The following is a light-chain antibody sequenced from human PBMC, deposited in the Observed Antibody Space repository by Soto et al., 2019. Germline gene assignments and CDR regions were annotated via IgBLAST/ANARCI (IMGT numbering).Light chain of an antibody. Sequence: QSALTQPASVSGSPGQSITISCTGTSSDVGGYNYVSWYQQHPGKAPKLMIYDVSNRPSGVSNRFSGYKSGNTASLTTCGQHAEDEDDYYCSSYSSSSTVVFGGGTKLTVL. CDR3: SSYSSSSTVV. J-gene: IGLJ2*01. V-gene: IGLV2-14*01. CDR1: SSDVGGYNY. CDR2: DVS.